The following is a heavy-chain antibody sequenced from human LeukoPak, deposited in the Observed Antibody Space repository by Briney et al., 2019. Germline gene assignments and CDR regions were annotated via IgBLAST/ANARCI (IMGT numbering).Heavy chain of an antibody. J-gene: IGHJ4*02. CDR2: ISSRGDAI. Sequence: GRSLRLSCTASAFTFGDYTMSWVRQAPGKGLEWVSSISSRGDAIDYADSVKGRFTISRDNAKNSLYLQMNSLRAEDTAVYYCATRGHSSSWYYFDYWGQGTLVTVSS. V-gene: IGHV3-11*01. CDR1: AFTFGDYT. D-gene: IGHD6-13*01. CDR3: ATRGHSSSWYYFDY.